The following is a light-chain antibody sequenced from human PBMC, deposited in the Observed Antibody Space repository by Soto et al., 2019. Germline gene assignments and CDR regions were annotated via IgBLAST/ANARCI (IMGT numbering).Light chain of an antibody. CDR2: GNS. Sequence: QSVLTQPPSVSGAPGQRVTISCTGSSSNIGAGHDVHWYQQLPGTAPKLLIYGNSNRPSGVPDRFSGSKSGTSAYLAIAGLQDEDEADYYCQSYDSSLSGYVFGTGTKVT. J-gene: IGLJ1*01. V-gene: IGLV1-40*01. CDR1: SSNIGAGHD. CDR3: QSYDSSLSGYV.